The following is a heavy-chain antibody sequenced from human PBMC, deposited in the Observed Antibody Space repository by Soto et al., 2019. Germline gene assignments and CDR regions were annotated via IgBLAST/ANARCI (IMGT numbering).Heavy chain of an antibody. J-gene: IGHJ5*02. CDR3: ARDTRRKAAGNWFDP. Sequence: ASVKVSCKASGYTFTGYYIHWVRRAPGQGLEWMGWINPNSGGTNYAQKFQGRVTMTRDTSISTAYMELSRLRSDDTAAYYCARDTRRKAAGNWFDPWGQGTLVTVSS. CDR2: INPNSGGT. D-gene: IGHD6-13*01. V-gene: IGHV1-2*02. CDR1: GYTFTGYY.